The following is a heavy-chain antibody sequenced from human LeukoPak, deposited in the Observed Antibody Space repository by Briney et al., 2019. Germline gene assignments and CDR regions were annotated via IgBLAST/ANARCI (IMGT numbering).Heavy chain of an antibody. CDR1: GFTFSSYS. V-gene: IGHV3-21*01. J-gene: IGHJ4*02. CDR3: ARVGYGGTQRTFDY. D-gene: IGHD4-23*01. CDR2: ISSSSSYI. Sequence: GGPLRLSCAASGFTFSSYSMNWVRQAPGKGLEWVSSISSSSSYIYYADSVKGRFTISRDNAKTSLYLQMNSLRAEHTAVYYCARVGYGGTQRTFDYWGQGTLVTVSS.